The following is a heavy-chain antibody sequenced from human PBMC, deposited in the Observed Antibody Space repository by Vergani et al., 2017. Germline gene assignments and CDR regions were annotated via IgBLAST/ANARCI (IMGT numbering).Heavy chain of an antibody. Sequence: QLQLQESGPGLVKPSETLSLTCTVSGGSISSSSYYWGWIRQPPGKGLEWIGSIYYSGSTYYNPSLNSRVTISVDTSKNQFSLKLSSVTAADTAVYYCARQGAYYDSSEGGYWGQGTLVTVSS. J-gene: IGHJ4*02. CDR2: IYYSGST. D-gene: IGHD3-22*01. CDR1: GGSISSSSYY. CDR3: ARQGAYYDSSEGGY. V-gene: IGHV4-39*07.